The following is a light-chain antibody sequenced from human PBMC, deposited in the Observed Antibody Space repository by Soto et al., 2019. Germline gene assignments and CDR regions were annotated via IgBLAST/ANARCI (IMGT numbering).Light chain of an antibody. CDR2: EVN. Sequence: QSALTQPPSAFGSPEQSVTISCSGTSSDVGGYNYVSWYQQNPGKVPKLMIYEVNKRPSGVPDRFSGSKSGNTASLTVSGLQAEDEADYYCTSYAGGNNVFGTGTKLTVL. V-gene: IGLV2-8*01. CDR3: TSYAGGNNV. CDR1: SSDVGGYNY. J-gene: IGLJ1*01.